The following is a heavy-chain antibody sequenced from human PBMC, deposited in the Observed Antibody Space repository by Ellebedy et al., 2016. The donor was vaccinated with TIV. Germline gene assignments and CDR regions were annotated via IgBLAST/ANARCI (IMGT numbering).Heavy chain of an antibody. V-gene: IGHV4-4*02. CDR2: IFHSGTT. J-gene: IGHJ4*02. Sequence: MPSETLSLTCAVSGGSISSTNWWSWVRQAPGKGLEWIGAIFHSGTTNYNPSLKSRVTISVDKSKNQCSLKLTSVTAADTAVYYCASSGWPGHWGQGTLVTVSS. CDR3: ASSGWPGH. D-gene: IGHD6-19*01. CDR1: GGSISSTNW.